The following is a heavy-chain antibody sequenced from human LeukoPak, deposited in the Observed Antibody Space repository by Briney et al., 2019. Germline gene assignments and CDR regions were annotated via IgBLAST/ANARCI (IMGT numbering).Heavy chain of an antibody. J-gene: IGHJ4*02. Sequence: PGGPLRLSCAASGFTFSSYEMNWVRQAPGKGLEWVSYTTSSGSTMYYADSVKGRFTISRDNAKNSLYLQMNSLRAEDTAVYYCARGSYGGNSYFAYWGQGTLVTVSS. CDR2: TTSSGSTM. CDR1: GFTFSSYE. D-gene: IGHD4-23*01. V-gene: IGHV3-48*03. CDR3: ARGSYGGNSYFAY.